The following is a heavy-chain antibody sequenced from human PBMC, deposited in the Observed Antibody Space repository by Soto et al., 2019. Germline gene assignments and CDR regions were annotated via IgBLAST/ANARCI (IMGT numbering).Heavy chain of an antibody. CDR3: ARTLDYGHMDV. CDR2: IYRSGST. J-gene: IGHJ6*03. D-gene: IGHD3-16*01. CDR1: GESVRNQS. Sequence: QVKMQESGPGLVKPSEPLSLTCTVPGESVRNQSWSWLRRPPGRGLEWIGYIYRSGSTKYNPSLKSRLTISVDTSKNQFSLKLSSVTAAYTAVYYCARTLDYGHMDVWGKGTTVTVSS. V-gene: IGHV4-4*09.